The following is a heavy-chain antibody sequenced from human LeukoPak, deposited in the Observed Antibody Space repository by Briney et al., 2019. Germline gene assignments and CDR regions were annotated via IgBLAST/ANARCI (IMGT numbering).Heavy chain of an antibody. D-gene: IGHD3-3*01. Sequence: GGSLRLSCAASGFTFSSYAMSWVRQAPGKGLEWVSAISGSGGSTYYADSVKGRVTISRDNSKNTLYLQMNSLRAEDTAVYYCAKAEYYDFWSGYVEPFDYWGQGTLVTVSS. CDR2: ISGSGGST. J-gene: IGHJ4*02. CDR3: AKAEYYDFWSGYVEPFDY. CDR1: GFTFSSYA. V-gene: IGHV3-23*01.